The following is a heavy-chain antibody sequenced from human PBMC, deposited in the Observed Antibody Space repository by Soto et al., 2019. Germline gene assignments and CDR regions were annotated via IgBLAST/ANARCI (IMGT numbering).Heavy chain of an antibody. J-gene: IGHJ4*02. Sequence: PSETLSLTCTVSGSSINSFSWSWIRQPPGKGLEWIGYIYYSGSTYYNPSLKSRVTISVDTSKNQFSLKLSSVTAADTAVYYCARAPYYYDSSGYSAWDYWGQGTLVTVSS. V-gene: IGHV4-59*08. D-gene: IGHD3-22*01. CDR1: GSSINSFS. CDR3: ARAPYYYDSSGYSAWDY. CDR2: IYYSGST.